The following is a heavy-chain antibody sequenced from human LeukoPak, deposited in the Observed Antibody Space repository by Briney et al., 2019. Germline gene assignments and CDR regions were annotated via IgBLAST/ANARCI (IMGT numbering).Heavy chain of an antibody. CDR1: GGSISSGSYY. D-gene: IGHD6-6*01. J-gene: IGHJ4*02. Sequence: PSETLSLTCTVSGGSISSGSYYWSWIRQPAGKGLEWIGRIYTSGSTNYNPSLKSRVTISVDTSKNQFSLKLSSVTAADTAVYYCARDLSSSSAYYFDYWGQGTLVTVSS. CDR3: ARDLSSSSAYYFDY. V-gene: IGHV4-61*02. CDR2: IYTSGST.